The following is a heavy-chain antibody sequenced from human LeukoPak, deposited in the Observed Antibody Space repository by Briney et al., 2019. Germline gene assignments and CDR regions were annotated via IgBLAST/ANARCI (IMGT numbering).Heavy chain of an antibody. CDR3: AKGGSTSRVTTSRVVFGYYYYLDV. CDR1: GFTFSSHA. V-gene: IGHV3-23*01. Sequence: PGGSLRLSCAASGFTFSSHAMSWVRQAPGKGLEWASSLSGSGGTTYHADSVKGRFSISRDNSKNTLYLQLNSLRAEGTAVYYCAKGGSTSRVTTSRVVFGYYYYLDVWGKGTPVTVSS. J-gene: IGHJ6*03. CDR2: LSGSGGTT. D-gene: IGHD4-17*01.